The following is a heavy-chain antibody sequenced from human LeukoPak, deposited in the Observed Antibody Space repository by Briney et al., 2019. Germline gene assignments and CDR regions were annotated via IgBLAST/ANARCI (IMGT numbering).Heavy chain of an antibody. CDR3: ARAGPGYSGYDAYYFDY. CDR2: IKQDGSEK. J-gene: IGHJ4*02. D-gene: IGHD5-12*01. Sequence: GGSLRLSCAASGFTFSSYWMSCVRQAPGQGLDWVANIKQDGSEKYYVDSVKGRFTISRDNAKNSLYLQMNSLRAEDTAVYYCARAGPGYSGYDAYYFDYWGQGTLVTVSS. V-gene: IGHV3-7*01. CDR1: GFTFSSYW.